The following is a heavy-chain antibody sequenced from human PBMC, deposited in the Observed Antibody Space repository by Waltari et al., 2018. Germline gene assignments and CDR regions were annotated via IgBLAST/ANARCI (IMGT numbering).Heavy chain of an antibody. J-gene: IGHJ5*02. V-gene: IGHV1-8*01. D-gene: IGHD2-2*01. CDR2: VNPNSGNT. Sequence: QVRLVQSGAEVKKPGASVKVSCKASGYTFTSYDINWVRQATGQGLERVGWVNPNSGNTGYAQKSQDRVIMTSDTSMTTVYRELSSLTSDDTAVYYCARGAVPGKGANWFDPWGQGTLVSVSS. CDR3: ARGAVPGKGANWFDP. CDR1: GYTFTSYD.